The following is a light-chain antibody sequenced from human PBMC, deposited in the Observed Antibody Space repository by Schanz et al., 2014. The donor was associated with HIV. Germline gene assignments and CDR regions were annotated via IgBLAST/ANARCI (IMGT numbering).Light chain of an antibody. CDR3: SSYTSSSTLV. V-gene: IGLV1-44*01. CDR1: SSNIGSNT. CDR2: DSN. Sequence: QSVLTQPPSASGTPGQRVTISCSGSSSNIGSNTVNWYQQLPGTAPRLLIYDSNNRPSGVPDRFSGSKSGTSASLAISGLQAEDEADYYCSSYTSSSTLVFGGGTKLTVL. J-gene: IGLJ3*02.